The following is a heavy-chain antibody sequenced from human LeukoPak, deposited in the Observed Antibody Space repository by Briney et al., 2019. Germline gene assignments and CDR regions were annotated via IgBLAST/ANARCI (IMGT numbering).Heavy chain of an antibody. CDR3: ARDNLTTVTTHDYYYMDV. Sequence: ASVKVSCKASGYTFTSYYMHWVRQAPGQGLEWMGIINPSGGSTSYAQKFQGRVTMTRDMSTSTVYMELSSLRSEDTAVYYCARDNLTTVTTHDYYYMDVWGKGTTVTISS. CDR1: GYTFTSYY. J-gene: IGHJ6*03. V-gene: IGHV1-46*01. D-gene: IGHD4-17*01. CDR2: INPSGGST.